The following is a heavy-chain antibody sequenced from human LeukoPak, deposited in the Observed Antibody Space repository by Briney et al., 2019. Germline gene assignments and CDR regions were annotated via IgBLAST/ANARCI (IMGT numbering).Heavy chain of an antibody. J-gene: IGHJ4*02. D-gene: IGHD6-13*01. CDR2: ISGSGGST. CDR1: GFTFSSYA. V-gene: IGHV3-23*01. CDR3: AKDQTTIAAAGTSTGFDY. Sequence: HPGGSLRLSCAASGFTFSSYAMSWVRQAPGKGLEWVSAISGSGGSTYYADSVKGRFTISRDNSKNTLYLRMNSLRAEDTAVYYCAKDQTTIAAAGTSTGFDYWGQGTLVTVSS.